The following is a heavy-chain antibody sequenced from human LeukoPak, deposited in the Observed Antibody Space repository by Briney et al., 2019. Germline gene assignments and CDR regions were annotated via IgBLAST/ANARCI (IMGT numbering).Heavy chain of an antibody. CDR3: ARETIAAAGFNWFDP. Sequence: SVKVSCKASGGTFSSYAISWVRQAPGQGLEWMGGIIPIFGTANYAQKFQGRVTITTDESTSTAYMELSSLRSEDTAVYYCARETIAAAGFNWFDPWGQGTLVTVSS. CDR1: GGTFSSYA. J-gene: IGHJ5*02. CDR2: IIPIFGTA. V-gene: IGHV1-69*05. D-gene: IGHD6-13*01.